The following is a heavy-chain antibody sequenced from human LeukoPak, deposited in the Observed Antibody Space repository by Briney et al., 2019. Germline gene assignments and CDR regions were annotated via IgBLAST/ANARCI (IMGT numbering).Heavy chain of an antibody. V-gene: IGHV5-51*01. J-gene: IGHJ4*02. Sequence: GESLKISFKGSGSGFTSYWIGWVRRMPGKGLGWMGIIYPGDSDTRYSPSFQGQVTISADKSISTAYLQWSSLKASDTAMYYCARQGPDGYWDYWGQGTLVTVSS. CDR2: IYPGDSDT. D-gene: IGHD2-21*01. CDR3: ARQGPDGYWDY. CDR1: GSGFTSYW.